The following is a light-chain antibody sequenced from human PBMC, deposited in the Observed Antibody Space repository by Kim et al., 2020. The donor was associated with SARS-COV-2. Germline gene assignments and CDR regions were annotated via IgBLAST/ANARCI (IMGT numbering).Light chain of an antibody. CDR2: EVN. Sequence: QSAPIACTETSSDIGGYNFVAWYQHHPGKAPKVMIYEVNKRPSGVPDRFSGSKSGNTASLTVSGLQAEDEADYYCSSYAGRQNLVFGGGTQLTVL. CDR1: SSDIGGYNF. J-gene: IGLJ2*01. CDR3: SSYAGRQNLV. V-gene: IGLV2-8*01.